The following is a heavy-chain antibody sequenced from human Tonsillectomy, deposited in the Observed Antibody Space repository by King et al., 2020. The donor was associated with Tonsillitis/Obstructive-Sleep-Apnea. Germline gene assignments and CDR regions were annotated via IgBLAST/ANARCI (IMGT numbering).Heavy chain of an antibody. V-gene: IGHV3-66*01. J-gene: IGHJ6*03. CDR2: FDSCGST. Sequence: VQRVQSGGGLVQPGGSLRLSCAASGVSVSRYYMNWFRQAPGKVLEWVSVFDSCGSTNYGDTAKGRFTISRDNSKNTLYLQVNSLRAEDTAVYYCAREYYYYMDVWGKGTTVTVSS. CDR1: GVSVSRYY. CDR3: AREYYYYMDV.